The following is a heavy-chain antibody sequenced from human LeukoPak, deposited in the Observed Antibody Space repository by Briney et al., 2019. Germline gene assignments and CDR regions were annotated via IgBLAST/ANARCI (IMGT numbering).Heavy chain of an antibody. CDR2: LSGGGGIL. CDR1: GFIVSDHY. V-gene: IGHV3-23*01. D-gene: IGHD4/OR15-4a*01. CDR3: VRGLGAD. J-gene: IGHJ4*02. Sequence: PGGSLRLSCAASGFIVSDHYMDWVRQAPGKGLEWVSLLSGGGGILYYADSVKGRFTISRDISKNTLYLQMNSLRAEDTAVYFCVRGLGADWGQGTLVTVSS.